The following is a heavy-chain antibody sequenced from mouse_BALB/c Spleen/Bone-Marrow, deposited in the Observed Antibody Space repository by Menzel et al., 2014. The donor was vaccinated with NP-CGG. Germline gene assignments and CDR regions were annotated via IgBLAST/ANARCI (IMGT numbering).Heavy chain of an antibody. V-gene: IGHV7-3*02. Sequence: EVKLVESGGGLVQPGGSLRLSCATSGFTFTDYYMSWVRQPPGKALEWLGFIRNKANGYTTEYSASVKGRFTISRDNSQSILYLQMSTLRAEDSATYYCARDYGNYVRFAYWGQGTLVTVSA. J-gene: IGHJ3*01. CDR2: IRNKANGYTT. CDR1: GFTFTDYY. D-gene: IGHD2-1*01. CDR3: ARDYGNYVRFAY.